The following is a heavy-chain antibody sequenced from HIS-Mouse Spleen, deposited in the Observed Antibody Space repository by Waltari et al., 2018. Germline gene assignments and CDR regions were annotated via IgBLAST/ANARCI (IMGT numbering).Heavy chain of an antibody. D-gene: IGHD6-13*01. V-gene: IGHV4-39*07. CDR1: GGSISSSSYY. CDR3: AREIPYSSSWYDWYFDL. J-gene: IGHJ2*01. Sequence: QLQLQESGPGLVKPSETLSLTCTVSGGSISSSSYYWGWIRQPPGKGLEWIGMIYYSGGTYYNPSLKSRVTISVDTSKNQFSLKLSSVTAADTAVYYCAREIPYSSSWYDWYFDLWGRGTLVTVSS. CDR2: IYYSGGT.